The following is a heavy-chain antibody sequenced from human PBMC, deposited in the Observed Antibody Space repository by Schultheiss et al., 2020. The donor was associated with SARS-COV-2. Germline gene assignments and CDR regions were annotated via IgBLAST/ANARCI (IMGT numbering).Heavy chain of an antibody. Sequence: SQTLSLTCTVSGGSISSGDYYWSWIRQPPGKGLEWIGEIYHSGSTNYNPSLKSRVTMSVDTSKNQFSLNLSSMTAADTAVYYCVREFSYWGQGTLVTVS. CDR2: IYHSGST. CDR1: GGSISSGDYY. CDR3: VREFSY. J-gene: IGHJ4*02. V-gene: IGHV4-61*08.